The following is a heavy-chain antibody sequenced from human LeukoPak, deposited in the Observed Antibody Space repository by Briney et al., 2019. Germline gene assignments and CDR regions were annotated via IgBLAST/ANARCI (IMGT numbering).Heavy chain of an antibody. CDR1: GGSFSGYY. V-gene: IGHV4-34*01. CDR2: INHSGST. Sequence: SETLSLTCAVYGGSFSGYYWSWIRQPPGKGLEWIGEINHSGSTNYNPSLKSRVTISVDTSKNQFSLKLSSVTAADTAVYYCARHVTMVRGVIWFDPWGQGTLVTVSS. D-gene: IGHD3-10*01. CDR3: ARHVTMVRGVIWFDP. J-gene: IGHJ5*02.